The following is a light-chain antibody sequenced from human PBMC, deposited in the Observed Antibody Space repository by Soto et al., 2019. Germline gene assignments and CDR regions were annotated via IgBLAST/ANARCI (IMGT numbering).Light chain of an antibody. V-gene: IGKV3-15*01. CDR1: ESVSTN. Sequence: EIEMTQSPATLSLAPGARATLSCRASESVSTNFAWYQQKAGQAPRLLIYGASTRATGIPARFSGSGSGTEFTLTISSLQSEDFAVYDCQQYGGSPRTFGQGTKVDI. J-gene: IGKJ1*01. CDR3: QQYGGSPRT. CDR2: GAS.